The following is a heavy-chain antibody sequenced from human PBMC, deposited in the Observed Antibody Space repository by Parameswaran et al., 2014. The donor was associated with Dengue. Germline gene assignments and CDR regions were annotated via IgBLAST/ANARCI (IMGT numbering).Heavy chain of an antibody. J-gene: IGHJ6*02. D-gene: IGHD3-3*01. CDR1: GSTFPSSV. CDR2: IVVGSGNT. Sequence: PGASVKVSCRASGSTFPSSVVQWVRQARGQRLEWMGWIVVGSGNTKYAQKFQERITISRDMSTSTAYMELSSLTSEDTAVYYCAAANAFGVVIRNYYYYDMDVWGQGTTVTVSS. CDR3: AAANAFGVVIRNYYYYDMDV. V-gene: IGHV1-58*01.